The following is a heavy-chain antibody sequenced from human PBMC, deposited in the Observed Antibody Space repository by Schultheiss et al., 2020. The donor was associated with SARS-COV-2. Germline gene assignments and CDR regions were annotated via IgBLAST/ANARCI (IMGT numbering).Heavy chain of an antibody. J-gene: IGHJ5*02. V-gene: IGHV4-31*03. Sequence: SETLSLTCTVSGGSISSGGYYWSWIRQHPGKGLEWIGYIYYSGSTYYNPSLKSRVTISVDTSKNQFSLKLSSVTAADTAVYYCARGQNPGTNWFDPWGQGTLVTVS. CDR3: ARGQNPGTNWFDP. CDR1: GGSISSGGYY. CDR2: IYYSGST. D-gene: IGHD1-1*01.